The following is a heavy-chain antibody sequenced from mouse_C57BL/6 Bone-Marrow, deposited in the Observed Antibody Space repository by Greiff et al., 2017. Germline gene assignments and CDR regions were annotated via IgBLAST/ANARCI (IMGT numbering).Heavy chain of an antibody. Sequence: QVQLQQSGAELARPGASVKMSCKASGYTFTSYTMHWVKQRPGQGLEWIGYINPSSGYTKYNQKFKDKATLTADKSSSTAYMQLSSLTSEDSAVYYCARWRNPAWFAYWGQGTLVTVSA. V-gene: IGHV1-4*01. CDR3: ARWRNPAWFAY. CDR2: INPSSGYT. CDR1: GYTFTSYT. D-gene: IGHD2-1*01. J-gene: IGHJ3*01.